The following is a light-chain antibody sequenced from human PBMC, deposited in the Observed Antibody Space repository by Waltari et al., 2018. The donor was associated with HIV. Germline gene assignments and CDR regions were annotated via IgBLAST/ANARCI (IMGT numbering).Light chain of an antibody. CDR1: SNDVGSSNY. Sequence: QSALTQPASVSGSPGQSLTISCTGPSNDVGSSNYVSWHQQHPGEAPKLIIHDVSDRPSGISNRFSGSKSGNTASLTISGLQTEDEADYYCSSYTSSTTYVFGTGTRVTVL. CDR2: DVS. CDR3: SSYTSSTTYV. V-gene: IGLV2-14*03. J-gene: IGLJ1*01.